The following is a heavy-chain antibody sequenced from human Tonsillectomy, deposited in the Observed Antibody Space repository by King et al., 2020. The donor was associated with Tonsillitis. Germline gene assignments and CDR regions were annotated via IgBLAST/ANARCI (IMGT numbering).Heavy chain of an antibody. CDR2: IYSDGST. CDR1: GFTVSRNY. CDR3: AMDSGWFWGFDY. J-gene: IGHJ4*02. D-gene: IGHD6-19*01. V-gene: IGHV3-53*04. Sequence: EWQLVQSGGGLVQPGGSLRLSCAASGFTVSRNYMSWVRQAPGKGLEWVSVIYSDGSTYYADSVKGRFTISRHNSKNTVFLQMNSLRVEDTAVYYCAMDSGWFWGFDYWGQGTLVTVSS.